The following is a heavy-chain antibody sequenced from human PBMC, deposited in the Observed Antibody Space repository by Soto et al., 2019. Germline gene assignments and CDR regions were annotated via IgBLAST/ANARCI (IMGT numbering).Heavy chain of an antibody. Sequence: GGSLRLSCAASGFTFSSYAMSWVRQAPGKGLEWVSAISGSGVSTYYADSVKGRFTISRDNSKNTLYLQMNSLKTEDTAMYYCTTDLEDYYDSSGYQDDYCGQGTLVTVSS. CDR1: GFTFSSYA. J-gene: IGHJ4*02. D-gene: IGHD3-22*01. CDR2: ISGSGVST. V-gene: IGHV3-23*01. CDR3: TTDLEDYYDSSGYQDDY.